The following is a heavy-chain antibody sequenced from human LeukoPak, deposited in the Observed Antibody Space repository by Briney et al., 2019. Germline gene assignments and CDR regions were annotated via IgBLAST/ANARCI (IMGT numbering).Heavy chain of an antibody. CDR3: ARDPYYYDSSGYYPIDY. V-gene: IGHV1-18*01. J-gene: IGHJ4*02. D-gene: IGHD3-22*01. CDR1: GYTFTSYG. Sequence: ASVKVSCKASGYTFTSYGISWVRQAPGQGLEWMGWISAYNGNTNYAQKLQGRVTMTTDTSTSTAYMELRSLRSDETAVYYCARDPYYYDSSGYYPIDYWGQGTLVTVSS. CDR2: ISAYNGNT.